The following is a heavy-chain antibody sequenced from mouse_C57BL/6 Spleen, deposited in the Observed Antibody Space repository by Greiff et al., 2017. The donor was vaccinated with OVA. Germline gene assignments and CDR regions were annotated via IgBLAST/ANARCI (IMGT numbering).Heavy chain of an antibody. CDR1: GYTFTSYW. V-gene: IGHV1-69*01. CDR3: ARSRHYYGSSYAMDY. J-gene: IGHJ4*01. Sequence: QVQLQQPGAELVMPGASVKLSCKASGYTFTSYWMHWVKQRPGQGLEWIGEIDPSDSYTNYNQKFKGKSTLTVDKSSSTAYMQLSSLTSEDSAFYYCARSRHYYGSSYAMDYCGQGTSVTVSS. CDR2: IDPSDSYT. D-gene: IGHD1-1*01.